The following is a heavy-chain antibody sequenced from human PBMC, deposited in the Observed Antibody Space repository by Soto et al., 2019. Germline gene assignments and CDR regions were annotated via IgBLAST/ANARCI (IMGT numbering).Heavy chain of an antibody. V-gene: IGHV4-59*01. D-gene: IGHD2-21*02. CDR2: MYNTGST. Sequence: QVRLQESGPGLVKPSETLSLTCNVSGGSISSYYWSWIRQPPGKGLEWIGYMYNTGSTLYNPSLKRRVTISVDTSKNQFYLKLNSVTAADTAVYYCARDLWGYCGADCYPLDVWGQGTMVTVSS. CDR3: ARDLWGYCGADCYPLDV. J-gene: IGHJ6*02. CDR1: GGSISSYY.